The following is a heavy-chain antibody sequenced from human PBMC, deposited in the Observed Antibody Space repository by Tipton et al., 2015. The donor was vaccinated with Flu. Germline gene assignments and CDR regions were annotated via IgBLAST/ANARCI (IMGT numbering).Heavy chain of an antibody. CDR1: GGTFSSYA. D-gene: IGHD3-22*01. V-gene: IGHV1-69*01. CDR3: ARDRYYYHSSGFCDI. J-gene: IGHJ3*02. Sequence: QVQLVQSVAEVKKPGSSVQVSCKASGGTFSSYAISWVRQAPGQGLEWMGGIIPILGIANYAQKFQGRVTITADESTSTAYMELSSLRSEDTAVYYCARDRYYYHSSGFCDIWGQVTMVTVSS. CDR2: IIPILGIA.